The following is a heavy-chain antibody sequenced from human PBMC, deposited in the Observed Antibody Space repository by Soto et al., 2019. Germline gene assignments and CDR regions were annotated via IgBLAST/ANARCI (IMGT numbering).Heavy chain of an antibody. Sequence: SETLYLTCTVSGGSVGGSNYFWGWIRQSPGTGLEWLGTIYSSGSTYYSPSLKSRITMSLDTSKNQFSLNLGSVTDADTAVYSCTSRRFVVRGVTTKDVWGTVPRGAVA. CDR1: GGSVGGSNYF. CDR3: TSRRFVVRGVTTKDV. J-gene: IGHJ6*03. V-gene: IGHV4-39*01. CDR2: IYSSGST. D-gene: IGHD3-10*01.